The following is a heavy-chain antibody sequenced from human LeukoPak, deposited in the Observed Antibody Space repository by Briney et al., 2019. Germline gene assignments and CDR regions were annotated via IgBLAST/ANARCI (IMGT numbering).Heavy chain of an antibody. CDR2: ISYDGSDK. V-gene: IGHV3-30*04. CDR3: ARCGGDCYSRGYFDY. D-gene: IGHD2-21*02. CDR1: GFTFSSYT. Sequence: PEGSLRLSCAASGFTFSSYTMHWVRQAPGKGLEWVAVISYDGSDKYSADSVKGRFTISRDNSKNTLYLQMNSLRAEDTAVYYCARCGGDCYSRGYFDYWGQGTLVTVSS. J-gene: IGHJ4*02.